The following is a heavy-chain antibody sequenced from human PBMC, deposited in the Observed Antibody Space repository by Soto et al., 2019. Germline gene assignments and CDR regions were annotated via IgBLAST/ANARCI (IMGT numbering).Heavy chain of an antibody. CDR1: GFTFSSYA. D-gene: IGHD3-10*01. Sequence: GGSLRLSCAASGFTFSSYALGWVRQAPGRGLECVSAISGRGVSTFYADSVKGRFTISRDTSKNTLYRQMNTRTAEDKAVYYCAKDHRIWGRLVEYMDVWGQGTTVTVSS. J-gene: IGHJ6*02. V-gene: IGHV3-23*01. CDR2: ISGRGVST. CDR3: AKDHRIWGRLVEYMDV.